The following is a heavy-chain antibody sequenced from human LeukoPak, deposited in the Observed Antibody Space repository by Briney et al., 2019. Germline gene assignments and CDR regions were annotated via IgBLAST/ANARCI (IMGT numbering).Heavy chain of an antibody. Sequence: GESLKISCKGSGYSFTSYWIGLVRQMPGKGLEWMGIIYPGDSDTRYSPSFQGQVTISADKSISTAYLQWSSLKASDTAMYYCARSPLRTYCSGGSCYSYNWFDPWGQGTLVTVSS. J-gene: IGHJ5*02. D-gene: IGHD2-15*01. CDR1: GYSFTSYW. CDR3: ARSPLRTYCSGGSCYSYNWFDP. CDR2: IYPGDSDT. V-gene: IGHV5-51*01.